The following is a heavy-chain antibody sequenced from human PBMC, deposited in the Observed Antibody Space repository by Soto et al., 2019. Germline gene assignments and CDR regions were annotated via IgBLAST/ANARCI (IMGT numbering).Heavy chain of an antibody. CDR2: IYYSENT. J-gene: IGHJ4*02. Sequence: QLQLQGSGPGLVKPSETLSLTCTVSGGSISSSSNHWGWIRQPPGKGLEWIGNIYYSENTYYNPSLKSRVTISVDTSKNQFSLRLTSVTAADTAVYYCATHPPYGPLDHWGQGTLVTVSS. CDR3: ATHPPYGPLDH. V-gene: IGHV4-39*01. CDR1: GGSISSSSNH. D-gene: IGHD4-17*01.